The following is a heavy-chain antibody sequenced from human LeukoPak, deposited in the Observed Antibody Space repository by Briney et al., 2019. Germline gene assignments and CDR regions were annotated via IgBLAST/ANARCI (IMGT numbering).Heavy chain of an antibody. CDR3: ARDLRGGAFDS. CDR2: INHSGST. CDR1: GGSFSGYH. D-gene: IGHD4-17*01. V-gene: IGHV4-34*01. J-gene: IGHJ3*02. Sequence: PSETLSLTCPLYGGSFSGYHWNWIRQPPGEGMEWIGEINHSGSTNYNPSLRSRVTISLDSSKNQFSLKLTSVTAADTAVYYCARDLRGGAFDSRRQATMVTVSS.